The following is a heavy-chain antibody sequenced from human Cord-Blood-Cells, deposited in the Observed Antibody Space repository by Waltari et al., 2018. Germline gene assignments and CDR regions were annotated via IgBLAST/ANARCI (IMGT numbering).Heavy chain of an antibody. Sequence: EVQLLESGGGLVQPGGSLRLSCAASGFTFSSYAMSWVRQAPGKGLEWVSAISGSGGSTYDADSVKGRFTISRDNSKNTLYLQMNSLRAEDTAVYYCAKYYYGSGSYFVDYYYYMDVWGKGTTVTVSS. CDR3: AKYYYGSGSYFVDYYYYMDV. J-gene: IGHJ6*03. CDR2: ISGSGGST. V-gene: IGHV3-23*01. D-gene: IGHD3-10*01. CDR1: GFTFSSYA.